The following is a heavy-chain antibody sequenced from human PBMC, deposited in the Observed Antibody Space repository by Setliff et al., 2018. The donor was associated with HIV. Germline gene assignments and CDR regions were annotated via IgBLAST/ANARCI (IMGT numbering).Heavy chain of an antibody. J-gene: IGHJ4*02. CDR2: IDADGSTT. Sequence: PGGSLRLSCAASGFTFSSYWMHWVRQVPGKGLVWVSRIDADGSTTNYADSVKGRFTISRDNAKNTLHLQMNSLRAEDTAVYYCTGNFDFWGQGTLVTVSS. V-gene: IGHV3-74*01. CDR3: TGNFDF. CDR1: GFTFSSYW.